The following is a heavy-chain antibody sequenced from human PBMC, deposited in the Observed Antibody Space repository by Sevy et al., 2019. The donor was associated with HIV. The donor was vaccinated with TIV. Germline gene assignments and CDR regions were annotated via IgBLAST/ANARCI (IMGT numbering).Heavy chain of an antibody. J-gene: IGHJ4*02. V-gene: IGHV3-23*01. D-gene: IGHD2-8*01. CDR2: LSFGCGEI. CDR1: GFTFSKYS. CDR3: AREGCTKPHDY. Sequence: GGSPRLSCAASGFTFSKYSMSWVRQPPGKGREWVSTLSFGCGEINYADSVKGRFTFSGDNSKSSVYLQMNNLRPEDTAVYYCAREGCTKPHDYWGQGTLVTVSS.